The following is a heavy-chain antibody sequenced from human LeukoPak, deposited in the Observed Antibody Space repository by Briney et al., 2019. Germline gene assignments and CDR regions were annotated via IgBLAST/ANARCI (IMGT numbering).Heavy chain of an antibody. Sequence: SQTLSLTCTVSGGSISSGGYYWSWIRQHPGKGLEWIGYIYYSGSTYYNPSLKSRVTISVDTSKNQFSLKLSSVTAADTAVYYCARPDEDRGYSYGYNYWGQGTLVTVSS. J-gene: IGHJ4*02. V-gene: IGHV4-31*03. CDR3: ARPDEDRGYSYGYNY. CDR1: GGSISSGGYY. D-gene: IGHD5-18*01. CDR2: IYYSGST.